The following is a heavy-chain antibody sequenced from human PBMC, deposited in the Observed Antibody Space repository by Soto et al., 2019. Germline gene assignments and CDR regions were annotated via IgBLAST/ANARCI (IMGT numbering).Heavy chain of an antibody. J-gene: IGHJ4*02. V-gene: IGHV3-23*01. D-gene: IGHD2-15*01. Sequence: GGSLRLSCAASGFTFNHYAMSWVRQAPGKGLEWVSIIIANGGTFYADSVKGRFTISRDDSKNTVYLQMSSLRVEDTAIYYCAKDYTVAADPSSVILFDYWGQGALVTV. CDR2: IIANGGT. CDR1: GFTFNHYA. CDR3: AKDYTVAADPSSVILFDY.